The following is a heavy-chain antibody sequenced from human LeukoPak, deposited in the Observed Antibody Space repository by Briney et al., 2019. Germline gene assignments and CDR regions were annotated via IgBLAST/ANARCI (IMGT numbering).Heavy chain of an antibody. CDR1: GYTFTDYY. CDR3: ATVAPRPTSRAFDS. Sequence: GASVKISCKVSGYTFTDYYMHWVQQAPGKGLEWMGLVDPEDGETIYAEKFQGRVTITADTSTDTAYMELSSLRSEDTAVYYCATVAPRPTSRAFDSWGQVTMVTFFS. CDR2: VDPEDGET. J-gene: IGHJ3*02. V-gene: IGHV1-69-2*01.